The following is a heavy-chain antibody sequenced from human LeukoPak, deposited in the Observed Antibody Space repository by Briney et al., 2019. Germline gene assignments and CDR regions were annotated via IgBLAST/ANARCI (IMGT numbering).Heavy chain of an antibody. CDR1: GFTFGSYG. J-gene: IGHJ4*02. CDR3: AKGPYSSSWYEHYFDY. CDR2: ISYDGSNK. V-gene: IGHV3-30*18. D-gene: IGHD6-13*01. Sequence: GRSLRLSCAASGFTFGSYGMHWVRQAPGKGLEWVAVISYDGSNKYYADSVKGRFTISRDNSKNTLYLQMNSLRAEDTAVYYCAKGPYSSSWYEHYFDYWGQGTLVTVSS.